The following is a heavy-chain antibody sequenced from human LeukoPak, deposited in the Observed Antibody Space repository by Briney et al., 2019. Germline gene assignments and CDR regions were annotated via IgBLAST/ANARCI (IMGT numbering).Heavy chain of an antibody. CDR2: IRYDGSNK. CDR3: ARAWYSSGWYFDY. V-gene: IGHV3-30*02. CDR1: GFTFSSYG. Sequence: GGSLRLSCAASGFTFSSYGMHWVRQAPGKGLEWVAFIRYDGSNKYYADSVKGRFTISRDNSKNTLYLQMNSLRAEDTAVYYCARAWYSSGWYFDYWGQGTLVTVSS. D-gene: IGHD6-19*01. J-gene: IGHJ4*02.